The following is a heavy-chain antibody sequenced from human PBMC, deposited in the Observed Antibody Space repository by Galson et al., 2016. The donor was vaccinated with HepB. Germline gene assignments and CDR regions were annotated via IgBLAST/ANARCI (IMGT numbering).Heavy chain of an antibody. CDR3: AKGLAGIGNYPI. CDR2: MYYTGTN. D-gene: IGHD1-7*01. J-gene: IGHJ4*02. Sequence: ETLSLTCNVSGESIKSFYWTWLRQSPGKGLEWIGYMYYTGTNNYSPSLKGRVTISVDKSKNQFSLKMTSVTAADTAVYYCAKGLAGIGNYPIWGQGILVTVSS. V-gene: IGHV4-59*01. CDR1: GESIKSFY.